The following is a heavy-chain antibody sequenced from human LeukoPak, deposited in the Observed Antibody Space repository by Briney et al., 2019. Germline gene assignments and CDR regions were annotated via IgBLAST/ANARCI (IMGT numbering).Heavy chain of an antibody. V-gene: IGHV1-8*01. CDR2: MNPNSGNT. CDR3: AISGMYGYVY. J-gene: IGHJ4*02. D-gene: IGHD5-18*01. Sequence: ASVKVSCKASGYTFTSYDISWVRQATEQGLECMGWMNPNSGNTGYAQKFQGRVTMTRNTSIGTAYMELTSLTSEDTAVYYCAISGMYGYVYWGQGSLVTASS. CDR1: GYTFTSYD.